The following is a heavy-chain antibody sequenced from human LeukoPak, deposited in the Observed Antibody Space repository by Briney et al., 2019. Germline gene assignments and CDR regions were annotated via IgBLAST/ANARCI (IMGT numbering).Heavy chain of an antibody. V-gene: IGHV4-59*02. Sequence: PSETLSLTCSVSGGSVSSYYWTWFRQPPWKGLEWIGFIHYSGRTDYNASLKSRVTISVDTSTNQFSLELSSLTTSDTAAFYCAXXXXXXXXXAFDIXXQGTMVTVSS. CDR2: IHYSGRT. J-gene: IGHJ3*02. CDR1: GGSVSSYY. CDR3: AXXXXXXXXXAFDI.